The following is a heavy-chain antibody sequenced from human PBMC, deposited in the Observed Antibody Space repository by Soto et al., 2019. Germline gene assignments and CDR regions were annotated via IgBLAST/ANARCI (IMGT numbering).Heavy chain of an antibody. Sequence: QVQLQESGPGLVKPSGTLSLTCAVSGGSFTSNNWWTWVRQPPGQGLEWIGGIYRTGSTNYHPSLKSRVTISLDKSENQFSLKVTSLTAADTAVYYCASRDPGTSVDYWGQGTLVTVSS. V-gene: IGHV4-4*02. D-gene: IGHD1-7*01. CDR3: ASRDPGTSVDY. J-gene: IGHJ4*02. CDR1: GGSFTSNNW. CDR2: IYRTGST.